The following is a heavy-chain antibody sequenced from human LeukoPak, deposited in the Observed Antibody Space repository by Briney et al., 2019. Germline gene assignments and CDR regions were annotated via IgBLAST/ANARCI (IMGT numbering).Heavy chain of an antibody. D-gene: IGHD3-16*01. CDR1: GFTFSSYA. J-gene: IGHJ4*02. CDR3: AKRIGGVNSFDH. Sequence: PGGSLRLSCAGSGFTFSSYAMSWVRQAPGKGLEWVSVISGSSDTTYYADSVKGRFITSRDNSKNTLYLQMNSLRAEDTAVYYCAKRIGGVNSFDHWGQGTLVTVSS. CDR2: ISGSSDTT. V-gene: IGHV3-23*01.